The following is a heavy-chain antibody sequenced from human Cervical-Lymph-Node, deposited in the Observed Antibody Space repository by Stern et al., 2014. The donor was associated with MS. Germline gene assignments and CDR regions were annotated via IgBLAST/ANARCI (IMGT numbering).Heavy chain of an antibody. CDR2: IYYSGTT. Sequence: QVQLQESGPGLVKSSQTLSLTCTVSGGSISSDNYYWTWIRQHPGQGLEWIGHIYYSGTTYYNPSLKSRVSITVDTSKNLFSLRLSSVTAADTAVYYCARDHFTTSLDVWGHGTTVTVS. J-gene: IGHJ6*02. CDR1: GGSISSDNYY. V-gene: IGHV4-31*03. D-gene: IGHD2-2*01. CDR3: ARDHFTTSLDV.